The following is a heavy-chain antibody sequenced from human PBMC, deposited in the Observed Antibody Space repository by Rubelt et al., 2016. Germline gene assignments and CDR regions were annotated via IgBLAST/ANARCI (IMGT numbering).Heavy chain of an antibody. Sequence: GLVCVSRINGDGSSTNYADSVKGRFTISRDNSKNTLYLQMNSLRAEDAAIYYCAKVIRDAVTENFDYWGQGTLVTVSS. V-gene: IGHV3-74*01. J-gene: IGHJ4*02. D-gene: IGHD5-24*01. CDR2: INGDGSST. CDR3: AKVIRDAVTENFDY.